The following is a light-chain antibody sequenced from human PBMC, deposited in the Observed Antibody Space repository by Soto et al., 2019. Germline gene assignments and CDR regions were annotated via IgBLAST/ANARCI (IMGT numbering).Light chain of an antibody. CDR1: QSVSSNY. J-gene: IGKJ1*01. CDR3: QQYGSSPRT. V-gene: IGKV3-20*01. Sequence: EIVLTQSPGTLSLSPGERATLSCRASQSVSSNYLAWYQQKPGQAPRLLIYGASSRATGIPDRFSGSGSGTEFTLTISRLEPEDLAVFYCQQYGSSPRTFGQGTKVEI. CDR2: GAS.